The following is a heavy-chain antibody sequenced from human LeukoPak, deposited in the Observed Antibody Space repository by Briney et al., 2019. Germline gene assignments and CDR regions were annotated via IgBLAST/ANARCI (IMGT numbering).Heavy chain of an antibody. CDR1: GYTFIGYD. D-gene: IGHD2-15*01. CDR2: MNPNTGNT. CDR3: ARGAPGSYCSGGSCPYFDY. J-gene: IGHJ4*02. Sequence: GASVTLSCTASGYTFIGYDINWVRQAPGQGLEWMGWMNPNTGNTGYAQKFRGRVTMTRNTSISTASMELSSLTSEDTALYYSARGAPGSYCSGGSCPYFDYWGQGTLVSVSS. V-gene: IGHV1-8*01.